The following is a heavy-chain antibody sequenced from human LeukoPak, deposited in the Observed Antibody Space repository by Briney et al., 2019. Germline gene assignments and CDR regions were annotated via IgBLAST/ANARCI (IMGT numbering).Heavy chain of an antibody. CDR2: ISSSGSTI. J-gene: IGHJ4*02. CDR1: GFTFSSYE. D-gene: IGHD6-19*01. V-gene: IGHV3-48*03. Sequence: GGSLRLSCAASGFTFSSYEMNWVRQAPGKGLERVSYISSSGSTIYYADSVKGRFTISRDNAKNSLYLQMNSLRAEDTAVYYCATSSGWYVYYFDYWGQGTLVTVSS. CDR3: ATSSGWYVYYFDY.